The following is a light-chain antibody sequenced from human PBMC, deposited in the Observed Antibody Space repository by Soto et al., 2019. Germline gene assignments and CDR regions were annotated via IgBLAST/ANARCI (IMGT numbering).Light chain of an antibody. J-gene: IGLJ1*01. Sequence: QSALTQPASLSGSPGQSITISCTGPSSDVGGYNYVSWYQQHPGKAPKLMIYDVSNRPSGVSNRFSGSKSGNTASLTISGLQAEDEADYYCSSYTSSSLYVFGTGTKLTVL. CDR1: SSDVGGYNY. CDR2: DVS. CDR3: SSYTSSSLYV. V-gene: IGLV2-14*01.